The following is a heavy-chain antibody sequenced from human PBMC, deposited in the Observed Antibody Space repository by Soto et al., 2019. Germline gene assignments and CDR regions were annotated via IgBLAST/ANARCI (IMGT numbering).Heavy chain of an antibody. D-gene: IGHD3-3*01. J-gene: IGHJ6*02. CDR3: ARLGFLEWLLYTYYYYGMDV. CDR2: ISAYNGNT. Sequence: GASVKVSCKASGYTFTSYGISWVRQAPGQGLEWMGWISAYNGNTNYAQKLQGRVTMTTDTSTSTAYMELRSLRSDDTAVYYCARLGFLEWLLYTYYYYGMDVWGQGTTVTVSS. CDR1: GYTFTSYG. V-gene: IGHV1-18*04.